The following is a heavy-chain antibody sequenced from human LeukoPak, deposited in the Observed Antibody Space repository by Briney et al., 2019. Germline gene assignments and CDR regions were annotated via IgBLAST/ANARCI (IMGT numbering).Heavy chain of an antibody. CDR2: IKQDGSEK. V-gene: IGHV3-7*01. Sequence: GGSLRLSCAASGFTFSSYWMSWVRQAPGKGLEWVANIKQDGSEKYYVDSVKGRLTISRDNAKNSLYLQMNSLRAEDTAVYYCARDIKLGSSWYSGWFDPWGQGTLVTVSS. CDR3: ARDIKLGSSWYSGWFDP. CDR1: GFTFSSYW. J-gene: IGHJ5*02. D-gene: IGHD6-13*01.